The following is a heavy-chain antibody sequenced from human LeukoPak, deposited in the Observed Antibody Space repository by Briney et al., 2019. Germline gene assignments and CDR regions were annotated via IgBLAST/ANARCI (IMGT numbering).Heavy chain of an antibody. J-gene: IGHJ4*02. D-gene: IGHD1-26*01. CDR2: VSESGGSI. V-gene: IGHV3-23*01. Sequence: GSLRLSCVASGFTFSTYAMGWVRQVPGKGLEWVSSVSESGGSIYYADSVKGRFTISRDNSKDTLSLQMNSLRAEDTAVYYCARAGVGPIPFDCWGQGTLVTVSS. CDR3: ARAGVGPIPFDC. CDR1: GFTFSTYA.